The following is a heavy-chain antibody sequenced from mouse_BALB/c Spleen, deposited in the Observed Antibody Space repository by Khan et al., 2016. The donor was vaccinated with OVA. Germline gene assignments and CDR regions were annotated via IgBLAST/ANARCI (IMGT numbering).Heavy chain of an antibody. D-gene: IGHD1-1*01. Sequence: QVQLQQPGAELVRPGASVKLSCKASGYTFTNYWINWVKQRPGQGLEWIGNIYPSDSYTNYNQKFKDKATFTVDKSSSTAYIQLSSPTSEDSAVYYCTREGTTVDAMDYWGQGTSVTVSS. J-gene: IGHJ4*01. CDR1: GYTFTNYW. CDR3: TREGTTVDAMDY. V-gene: IGHV1-69*02. CDR2: IYPSDSYT.